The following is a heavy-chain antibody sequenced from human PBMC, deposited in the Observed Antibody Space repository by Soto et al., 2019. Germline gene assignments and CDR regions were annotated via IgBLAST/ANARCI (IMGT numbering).Heavy chain of an antibody. CDR1: GYSISSGYY. CDR3: ASRSGYSHLDY. Sequence: KASETLSLTCAVSGYSISSGYYWGWIRQPPGKGLEWIGSIYHSGSTDYNPSLKSRVTISVDTSKNQFSLKLSSVTAADTAVYYCASRSGYSHLDYWGQGTLVTVSS. D-gene: IGHD3-22*01. CDR2: IYHSGST. V-gene: IGHV4-38-2*01. J-gene: IGHJ4*02.